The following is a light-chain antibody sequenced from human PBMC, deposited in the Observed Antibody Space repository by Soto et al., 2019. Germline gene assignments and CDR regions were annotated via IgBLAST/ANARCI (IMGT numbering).Light chain of an antibody. CDR2: GAS. J-gene: IGKJ5*01. CDR3: QQYQSAHPIT. CDR1: QSVGNR. Sequence: LTLSPDNLSLXPGEXATLXXXXAQSVGNRLAWYQHKTGQSPRLLISGASSRATGIPDRFTGSGSETSFNLTISRLEPEDFALYYCQQYQSAHPITFGQGGRMGIK. V-gene: IGKV3-20*01.